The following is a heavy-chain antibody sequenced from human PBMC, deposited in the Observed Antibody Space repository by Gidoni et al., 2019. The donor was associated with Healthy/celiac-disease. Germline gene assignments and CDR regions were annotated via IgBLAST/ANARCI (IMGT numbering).Heavy chain of an antibody. J-gene: IGHJ4*02. CDR2: IYHSGST. CDR1: GGSISSSNW. CDR3: ARVGPKGDY. V-gene: IGHV4-4*02. Sequence: QVQLHDSVPGLVNPSGTLSLTCAVSGGSISSSNWWSWVRQPPGKGLEWIGEIYHSGSTNYNPALKSRVTIAGEKAKNKCSLKLSSGNAADTAVYYGARVGPKGDYGGQGTLVTVSS.